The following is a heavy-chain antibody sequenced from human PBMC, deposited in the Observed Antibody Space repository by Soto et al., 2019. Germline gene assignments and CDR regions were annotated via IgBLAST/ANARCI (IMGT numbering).Heavy chain of an antibody. CDR1: GYTFTSYG. D-gene: IGHD2-15*01. J-gene: IGHJ6*02. CDR3: ARVVAGYYSGGSCYSPPDYYYGMDV. V-gene: IGHV1-18*04. CDR2: ISAYNGNT. Sequence: ASVKVSCKASGYTFTSYGISWVRQAPGQGLEWMGWISAYNGNTNYAQKLQGRVTMTTDTSTSTAYMELRSLRSDDTAVYYCARVVAGYYSGGSCYSPPDYYYGMDVWGQGTTVTVSS.